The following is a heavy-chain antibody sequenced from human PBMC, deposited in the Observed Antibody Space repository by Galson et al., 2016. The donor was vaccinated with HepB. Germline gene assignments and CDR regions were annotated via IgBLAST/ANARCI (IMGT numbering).Heavy chain of an antibody. V-gene: IGHV3-30*04. CDR2: ISYDGSNI. Sequence: SLRLSCAASGFNFSNYVIHWVRQAPGKGLEWVAIISYDGSNIYYADSVKGRFTISRDNSKNTLYLQVHSLRGEDTAVYYCARAVFRANYYYGMDVWGQGTTVTVSS. J-gene: IGHJ6*02. CDR3: ARAVFRANYYYGMDV. CDR1: GFNFSNYV. D-gene: IGHD3-10*01.